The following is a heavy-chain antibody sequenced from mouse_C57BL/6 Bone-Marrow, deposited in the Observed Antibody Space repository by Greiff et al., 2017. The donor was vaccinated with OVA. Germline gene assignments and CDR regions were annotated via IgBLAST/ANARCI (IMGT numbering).Heavy chain of an antibody. CDR3: ARSGPKEDY. CDR2: INPYNGGT. V-gene: IGHV1-19*01. J-gene: IGHJ2*01. CDR1: GYTFTDYY. Sequence: VQLQQSGPVLVKPGASVKMSCKASGYTFTDYYMNWVKQSHGKSLEWIGVINPYNGGTSYNQKFKGKASLTVDKSSSTAYMDLNSLTSEDSAVYYGARSGPKEDYWGQGTTLTVAS. D-gene: IGHD3-1*01.